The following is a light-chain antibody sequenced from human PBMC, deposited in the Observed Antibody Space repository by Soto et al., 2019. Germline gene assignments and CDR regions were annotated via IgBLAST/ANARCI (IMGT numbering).Light chain of an antibody. J-gene: IGKJ5*01. CDR1: QSVSSTY. V-gene: IGKV3-20*01. CDR2: EAS. Sequence: EIVLTQSPGTLSLSPGERATLSCRASQSVSSTYLAWYQQKPGQAPRLLIYEASSRATGIPERFSGSGSGTDFTLTINRLEPEDFAVYYCQQYGSSPITFGQGTRRRL. CDR3: QQYGSSPIT.